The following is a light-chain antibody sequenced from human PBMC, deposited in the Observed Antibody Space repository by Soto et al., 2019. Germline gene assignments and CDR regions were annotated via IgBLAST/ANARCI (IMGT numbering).Light chain of an antibody. V-gene: IGKV1-5*03. CDR3: QQYERYPMT. J-gene: IGKJ4*01. CDR2: KAS. CDR1: QSISPW. Sequence: GDRVTITCRASQSISPWLAWYQQKPGKAPKILISKASTLQSGVPPRFSGSGSGTEFTLTFSSLQPDDFATYYCQQYERYPMTFGGGTKVEIK.